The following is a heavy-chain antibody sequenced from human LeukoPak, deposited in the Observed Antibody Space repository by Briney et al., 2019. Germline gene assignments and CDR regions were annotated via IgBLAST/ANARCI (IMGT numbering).Heavy chain of an antibody. Sequence: GGSLRLSCAVSGFSVSGYWMTWVRQAPGKGLEWVANIKQDGSEKNYVDSVKGRFTISRDNAENSLFLQMNSLRVEDTAVYYCAREWQGGIAAAGTRIEGDYWGQGTLVAASS. CDR2: IKQDGSEK. CDR3: AREWQGGIAAAGTRIEGDY. CDR1: GFSVSGYW. V-gene: IGHV3-7*01. D-gene: IGHD6-13*01. J-gene: IGHJ4*02.